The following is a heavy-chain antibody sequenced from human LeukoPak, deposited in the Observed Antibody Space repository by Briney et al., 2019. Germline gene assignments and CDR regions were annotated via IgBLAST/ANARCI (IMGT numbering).Heavy chain of an antibody. CDR1: GYIFTSYG. D-gene: IGHD3-22*01. CDR3: ARDSATRINVVGRPRCDSGYNCLYP. V-gene: IGHV1-18*01. CDR2: ISVNSCIT. J-gene: IGHJ5*02. Sequence: ASVKVSCKASGYIFTSYGDSWVRQAPGQGLERVGWISVNSCITTYAQRLQGRVIMTTETTTTTASMDLRRLRSDDTAEYYFARDSATRINVVGRPRCDSGYNCLYPGGQGTLVTVSS.